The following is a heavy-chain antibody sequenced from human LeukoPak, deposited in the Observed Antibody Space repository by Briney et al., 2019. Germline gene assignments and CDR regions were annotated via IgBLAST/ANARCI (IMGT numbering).Heavy chain of an antibody. J-gene: IGHJ3*02. D-gene: IGHD1-1*01. CDR1: GFTFSSYG. V-gene: IGHV3-30*03. Sequence: GGSLRLSCAASGFTFSSYGMHWVRQAPGKGVEWVAVISYDGSNEYFADSVKGRFTISRDNSKNTLYLLMNSLRAEDTAVYYCARGDWNDPGDAFDIWGQGTMVTVSS. CDR3: ARGDWNDPGDAFDI. CDR2: ISYDGSNE.